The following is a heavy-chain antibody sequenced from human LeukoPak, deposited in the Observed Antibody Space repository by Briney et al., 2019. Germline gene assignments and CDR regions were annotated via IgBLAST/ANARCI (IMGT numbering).Heavy chain of an antibody. Sequence: PGRSLRLSCAASGFTFSSYSMNWVRQAPGKGLEWVSSISSSSSYIYYTDSVKGRFTISRDNAKNSLYLQMNSLRAEDTAVYYCARDYCSGGSCYSRWFDPWGQGTLVTVSS. CDR3: ARDYCSGGSCYSRWFDP. V-gene: IGHV3-21*01. D-gene: IGHD2-15*01. J-gene: IGHJ5*02. CDR1: GFTFSSYS. CDR2: ISSSSSYI.